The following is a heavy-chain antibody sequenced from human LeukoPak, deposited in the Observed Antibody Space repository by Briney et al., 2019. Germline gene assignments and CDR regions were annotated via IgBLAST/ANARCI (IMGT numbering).Heavy chain of an antibody. J-gene: IGHJ6*02. V-gene: IGHV4-34*01. Sequence: SETLSLTCAVYGGSFSGYYWSWIRQPPGKGLEWIGEINHSGSTSYNPSLKSRVTISVDTSKNQFSLKLSSVTAADTAVYYCAREGDSSGYYYWFSVYYGMDVWGQGTTVTVSS. D-gene: IGHD3-22*01. CDR1: GGSFSGYY. CDR2: INHSGST. CDR3: AREGDSSGYYYWFSVYYGMDV.